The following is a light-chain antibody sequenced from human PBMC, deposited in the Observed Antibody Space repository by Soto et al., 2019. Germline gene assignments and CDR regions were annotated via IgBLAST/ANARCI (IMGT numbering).Light chain of an antibody. V-gene: IGKV1-5*01. J-gene: IGKJ1*01. CDR2: DAS. Sequence: DIQMTQSPSTLSASVGDRVTMTCRASQNINTWLAWYQQKPGKGPKVLIYDASRLESGVPSRFSGSRSGTEFTLTISSLQPDDFATYYCQHYNGPFGQGTTVEIK. CDR3: QHYNGP. CDR1: QNINTW.